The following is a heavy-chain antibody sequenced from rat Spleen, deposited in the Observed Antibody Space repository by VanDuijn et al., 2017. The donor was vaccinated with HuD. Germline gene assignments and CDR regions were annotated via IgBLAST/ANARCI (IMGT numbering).Heavy chain of an antibody. V-gene: IGHV5-58*01. D-gene: IGHD1-9*01. J-gene: IGHJ2*01. CDR1: GFTFSSSW. Sequence: EVQLVETGGGLLQPGSSLQLSCVASGFTFSSSWMYWIRQAPGKGLEWVSSINTDGGGTYYPDSVKGRFTISRDNAENTVYLQMNSLRSEDTATYYCAKDREYYGYNSFGYWGQGVMVTVSS. CDR3: AKDREYYGYNSFGY. CDR2: INTDGGGT.